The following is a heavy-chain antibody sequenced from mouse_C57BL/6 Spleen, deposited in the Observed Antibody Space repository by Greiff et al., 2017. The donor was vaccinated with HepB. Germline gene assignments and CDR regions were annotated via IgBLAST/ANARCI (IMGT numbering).Heavy chain of an antibody. D-gene: IGHD2-3*01. J-gene: IGHJ1*03. CDR3: ARSGGDGYWYFDV. V-gene: IGHV1-47*01. Sequence: VQLQQSGAELVKPGASVKMSCKASGYTFTTYPIEWMKQNHGKSLEWIGNFHPYNDDTKYNDKFKGKATLTVDISYSTVYLELSRLTSDDSAVFYCARSGGDGYWYFDVWGTGTTVTVSS. CDR2: FHPYNDDT. CDR1: GYTFTTYP.